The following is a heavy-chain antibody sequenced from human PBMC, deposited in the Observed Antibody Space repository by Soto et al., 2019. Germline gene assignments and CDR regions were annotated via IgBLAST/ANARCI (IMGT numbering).Heavy chain of an antibody. CDR2: TWYDGSNQ. V-gene: IGHV3-33*01. D-gene: IGHD1-20*01. CDR1: GFTFRNHG. Sequence: PGESLKISCAASGFTFRNHGMHWVRQAPGKGLEWLAVTWYDGSNQFYADSVKGRFTISRDNSKNTLYLQMNSLRAEDTAVYYCARGSGHNSIDYWGQGTLVTVSS. CDR3: ARGSGHNSIDY. J-gene: IGHJ4*02.